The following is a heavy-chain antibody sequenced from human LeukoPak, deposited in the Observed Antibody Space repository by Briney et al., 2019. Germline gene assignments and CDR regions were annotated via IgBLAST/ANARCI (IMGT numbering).Heavy chain of an antibody. J-gene: IGHJ5*02. CDR2: TYYRSKWYN. V-gene: IGHV6-1*01. Sequence: SQTLSLTCAISGDSVSSNSAAWNWLRQSPSRGLEWLGRTYYRSKWYNNYAVSVKSRITINPDTSKNQFSLQLNSVTPEDTAVYYCARDLYSSGWYDNWFDPWGQGTLVTVSS. D-gene: IGHD6-19*01. CDR3: ARDLYSSGWYDNWFDP. CDR1: GDSVSSNSAA.